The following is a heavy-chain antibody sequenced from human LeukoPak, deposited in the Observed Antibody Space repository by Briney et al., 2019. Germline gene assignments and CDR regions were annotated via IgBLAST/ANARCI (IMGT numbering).Heavy chain of an antibody. J-gene: IGHJ4*02. CDR3: ARRIAVAGTDYFDY. D-gene: IGHD6-19*01. CDR1: GYSFANYW. Sequence: GESLKISCKGFGYSFANYWIGWVRRMPGKGLEWMGVIYPGDSDTRYSPSFQGQVTISADKSLTTAYLQWSSLKASDTAMYYCARRIAVAGTDYFDYWGQGTLVTVSS. CDR2: IYPGDSDT. V-gene: IGHV5-51*01.